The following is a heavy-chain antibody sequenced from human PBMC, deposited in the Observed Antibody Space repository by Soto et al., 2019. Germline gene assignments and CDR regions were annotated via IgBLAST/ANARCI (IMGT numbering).Heavy chain of an antibody. CDR1: GYTFTSYG. D-gene: IGHD1-20*01. J-gene: IGHJ5*02. CDR3: ARDNWNPPGGNWFDP. V-gene: IGHV1-18*01. Sequence: GASVKVSCKASGYTFTSYGISWVRQAPGQGLEWMGWISAYNGNTNYAQKLQGRVTMTTDTSTSTAYMELRSLRSDDTAVYYCARDNWNPPGGNWFDPWGQGTLVTVSS. CDR2: ISAYNGNT.